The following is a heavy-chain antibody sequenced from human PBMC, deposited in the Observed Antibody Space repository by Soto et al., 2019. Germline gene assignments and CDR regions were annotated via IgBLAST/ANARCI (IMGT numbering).Heavy chain of an antibody. CDR1: GGSIISYY. J-gene: IGHJ4*02. D-gene: IGHD3-3*01. V-gene: IGHV4-59*01. Sequence: SETLSLTCTVSGGSIISYYWSWILQPPGKGLEWIGYIYYSGSTNYNPSLKSRVTISVDTSKNQFSLKLSSVTAADTAVYYCARQARDDFWSGYLRPWGQGTLVTVSP. CDR3: ARQARDDFWSGYLRP. CDR2: IYYSGST.